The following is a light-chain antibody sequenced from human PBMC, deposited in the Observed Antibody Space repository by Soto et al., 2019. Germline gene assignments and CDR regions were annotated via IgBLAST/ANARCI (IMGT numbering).Light chain of an antibody. CDR1: QTISSW. V-gene: IGKV1-5*03. CDR3: QLDNSYSEA. CDR2: KAS. J-gene: IGKJ1*01. Sequence: EIRVTPSPSTLSGSVRDRVAITCLASQTISSWLAWYQQKPGKAPKLLIYKASTLKSGVPSRFSGSGSGTEFTLTISSLQPDDFAPYYCQLDNSYSEAFAQGGKVDIK.